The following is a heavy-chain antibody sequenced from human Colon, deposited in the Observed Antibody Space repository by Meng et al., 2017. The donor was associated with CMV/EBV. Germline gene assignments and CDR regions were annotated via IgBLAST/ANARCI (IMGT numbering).Heavy chain of an antibody. CDR3: ARDRSGLRYCSSTSCLSYGMDV. V-gene: IGHV1-69*10. J-gene: IGHJ6*02. CDR1: VGTFRRYA. D-gene: IGHD2-2*01. CDR2: IIPILGIA. Sequence: SVTVSCKASVGTFRRYAISCVRQAPGPGLEWMGGIIPILGIANYAQKFQGRVTITADKSTSTAYMELSSLRSENTAVYYCARDRSGLRYCSSTSCLSYGMDVWGQGTTVTVSS.